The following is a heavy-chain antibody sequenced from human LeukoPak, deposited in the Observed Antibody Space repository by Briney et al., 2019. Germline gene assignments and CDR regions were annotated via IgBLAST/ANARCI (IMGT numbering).Heavy chain of an antibody. V-gene: IGHV3-30*02. D-gene: IGHD3-22*01. CDR3: ARVRDSSGRYYDY. CDR2: IRYDGSNK. CDR1: GFTFSSYG. Sequence: PGGSLRLSCAASGFTFSSYGMHWVRQAPGKGLEWVAFIRYDGSNKYYADSVKGRFTISRDNSKNTLYLQMGSLRAEDMAVYYCARVRDSSGRYYDYWGQGTLVTVSS. J-gene: IGHJ4*02.